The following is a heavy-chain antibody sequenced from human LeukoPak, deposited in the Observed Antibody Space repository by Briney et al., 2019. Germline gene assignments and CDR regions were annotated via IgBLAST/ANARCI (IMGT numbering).Heavy chain of an antibody. CDR3: ARGSPGSYYYGMDV. D-gene: IGHD2-15*01. Sequence: GGSLRLSCAASGFTFSSYAMSWVRQAPGTGLVWVSRINGDGSSTSYADFVKGRFTISRDNAKNSLYLQMNSLRAEDTAVYYCARGSPGSYYYGMDVWGQGTTVTVSS. CDR1: GFTFSSYA. J-gene: IGHJ6*02. CDR2: INGDGSST. V-gene: IGHV3-74*01.